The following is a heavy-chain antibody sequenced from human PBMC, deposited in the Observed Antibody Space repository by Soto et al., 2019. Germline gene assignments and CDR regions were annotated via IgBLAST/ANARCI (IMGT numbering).Heavy chain of an antibody. CDR3: ATLGVDDYIWGSYPKDN. V-gene: IGHV1-24*01. D-gene: IGHD3-16*02. J-gene: IGHJ4*02. Sequence: ASVKVSCKVSGYTLTELSMHWVRQAPGKGLEWMGGFDPEDGETIYAQKFQGRVTMTEDTSTDTAYMELSSLRSEDTAVYYCATLGVDDYIWGSYPKDNWGQGTLVTVSS. CDR1: GYTLTELS. CDR2: FDPEDGET.